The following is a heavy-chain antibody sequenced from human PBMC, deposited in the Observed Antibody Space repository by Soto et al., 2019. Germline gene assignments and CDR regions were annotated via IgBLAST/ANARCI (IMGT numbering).Heavy chain of an antibody. V-gene: IGHV3-23*01. Sequence: GGSLRLSCAASGFSFGSYTLSWVRQAPGKGLEWVSTISGSDGKTFYADSVKGRFSISRDTSQSTLYLQVNSLRADDTAMYYCARWSYLDYWGQGTRVTVSS. D-gene: IGHD3-3*01. CDR3: ARWSYLDY. CDR2: ISGSDGKT. CDR1: GFSFGSYT. J-gene: IGHJ4*02.